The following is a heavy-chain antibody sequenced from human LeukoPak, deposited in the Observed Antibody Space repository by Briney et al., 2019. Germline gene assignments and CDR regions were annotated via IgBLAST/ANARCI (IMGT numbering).Heavy chain of an antibody. D-gene: IGHD3-10*01. J-gene: IGHJ4*02. CDR2: INHSGST. V-gene: IGHV4-34*01. CDR3: ARDTITMVRGRSPY. CDR1: GGSFSGYY. Sequence: SETLSLTCAVYGGSFSGYYWSWIRQPPGKGLEWIGEINHSGSTNYNPSLKSRVTISVDTSKNQFSLKLSSVTAADTAVYYCARDTITMVRGRSPYWGQGTLVTVSS.